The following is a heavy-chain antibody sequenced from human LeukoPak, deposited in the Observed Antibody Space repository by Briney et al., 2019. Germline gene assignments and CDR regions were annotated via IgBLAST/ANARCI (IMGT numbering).Heavy chain of an antibody. Sequence: SETVTLLCSVSGGALSPCYGRSLRQPPGKGLEWIGFFSYSGSANYNPSLKSRVTISVDTSKNQFSLSLTSVTAADTAVYYCASNREPCGLDFWGQGTLVTVSS. D-gene: IGHD1-14*01. CDR1: GGALSPCY. V-gene: IGHV4-59*08. CDR3: ASNREPCGLDF. J-gene: IGHJ4*02. CDR2: FSYSGSA.